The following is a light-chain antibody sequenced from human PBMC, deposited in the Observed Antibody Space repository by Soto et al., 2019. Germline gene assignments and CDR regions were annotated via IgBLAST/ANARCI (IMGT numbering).Light chain of an antibody. CDR1: QGISSW. CDR2: KAS. Sequence: DIQMTQSPSTLSASVGDRVTITCRASQGISSWLAWYQQKPGKAPKLLFYKASSLESGVPSRFSGSGSGTEFTLTISSLQPDDFATYYCQQYNSYSGTFGQGTNVDIK. CDR3: QQYNSYSGT. V-gene: IGKV1-5*03. J-gene: IGKJ2*01.